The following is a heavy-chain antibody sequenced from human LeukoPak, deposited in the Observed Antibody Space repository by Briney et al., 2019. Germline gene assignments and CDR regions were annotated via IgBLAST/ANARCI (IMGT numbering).Heavy chain of an antibody. Sequence: SQTLSLTCAISGDSVSSNSAAWNWIRQSPSRGLEWLGRTYYRSKWYNDYAVSVKSRITINPDTSKNQFSLQLNSVTPEDTAVYCCAKEGRGIAAAGFYYYYGMDVWGQGTTVTVSS. J-gene: IGHJ6*02. CDR2: TYYRSKWYN. CDR3: AKEGRGIAAAGFYYYYGMDV. CDR1: GDSVSSNSAA. D-gene: IGHD6-13*01. V-gene: IGHV6-1*01.